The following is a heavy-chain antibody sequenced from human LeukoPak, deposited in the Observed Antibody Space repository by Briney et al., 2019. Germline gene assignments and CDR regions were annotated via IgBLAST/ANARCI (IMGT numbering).Heavy chain of an antibody. CDR2: INHSGST. CDR3: AILGSGYYRYGMDV. J-gene: IGHJ6*02. Sequence: PSETLSLTCAVYGGSFSGYYWSWIRQPPGKGLEWIGVINHSGSTNYNPSLKSRVTISVDTSKNQFSLKLSSVTAADTAVYYCAILGSGYYRYGMDVWGQGTTVTVSS. D-gene: IGHD3-22*01. V-gene: IGHV4-34*01. CDR1: GGSFSGYY.